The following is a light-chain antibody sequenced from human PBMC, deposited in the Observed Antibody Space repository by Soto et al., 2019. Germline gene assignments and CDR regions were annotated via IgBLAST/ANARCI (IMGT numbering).Light chain of an antibody. V-gene: IGLV1-40*01. Sequence: QSALTQPPSVSGAPGQRVTISCTGSSSNIGAGYDVHWYQQLPGTAPKLLIYGNSSRPSGVPDRFSGSKSGTSASLAITGLQAEDEADYYCQSYDSSLRVFGTGTKVTVL. CDR3: QSYDSSLRV. J-gene: IGLJ1*01. CDR1: SSNIGAGYD. CDR2: GNS.